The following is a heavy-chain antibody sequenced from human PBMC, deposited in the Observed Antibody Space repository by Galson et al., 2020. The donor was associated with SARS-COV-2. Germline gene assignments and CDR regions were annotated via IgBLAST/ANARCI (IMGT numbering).Heavy chain of an antibody. D-gene: IGHD1-1*01. J-gene: IGHJ4*02. Sequence: AGSLRLSCAASGFTFSSFEMNWVRQAPGKGLEWVSYISNSGTTIYYADPVKGRFTISRDNAKNSLYLHVNSLRAEDTAVYYCARDLAGNWNVRWGQGTLVTVSS. V-gene: IGHV3-48*03. CDR1: GFTFSSFE. CDR3: ARDLAGNWNVR. CDR2: ISNSGTTI.